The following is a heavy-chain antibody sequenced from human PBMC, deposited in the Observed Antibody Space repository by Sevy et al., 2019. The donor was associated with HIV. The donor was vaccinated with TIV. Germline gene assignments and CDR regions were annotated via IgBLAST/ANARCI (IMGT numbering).Heavy chain of an antibody. D-gene: IGHD3-22*01. CDR1: GGSISSGGYY. V-gene: IGHV4-31*03. CDR2: IYYSGST. Sequence: SETLSLTCTVSGGSISSGGYYWSWIRQHPGKGLEWIGYIYYSGSTYYNPSLKSRVTISVDTSKNQFSLKLSSVTAADTAVYYCAGVTYYYDSSGYYSPLPRYYFDYWGQGTLVTVSS. CDR3: AGVTYYYDSSGYYSPLPRYYFDY. J-gene: IGHJ4*02.